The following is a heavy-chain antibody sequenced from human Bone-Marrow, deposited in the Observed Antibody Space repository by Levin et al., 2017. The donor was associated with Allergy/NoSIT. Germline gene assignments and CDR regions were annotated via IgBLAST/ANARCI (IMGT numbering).Heavy chain of an antibody. J-gene: IGHJ3*02. D-gene: IGHD2/OR15-2a*01. CDR2: IYYSGTT. V-gene: IGHV4-59*01. CDR3: ARDSLFPGTNIGFDI. CDR1: GGSISGYY. Sequence: GSLRLSCTVSGGSISGYYWTWIRQPPGKGLEWIGYIYYSGTTNYNPSLKSRVTIFVDTSKNQFSLNLTSVTAADTAVYYCARDSLFPGTNIGFDIWGQGAMVTVSS.